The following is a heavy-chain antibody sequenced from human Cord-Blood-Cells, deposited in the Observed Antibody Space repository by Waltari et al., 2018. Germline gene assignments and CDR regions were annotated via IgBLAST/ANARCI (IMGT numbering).Heavy chain of an antibody. V-gene: IGHV1-8*03. D-gene: IGHD2-15*01. J-gene: IGHJ4*02. CDR3: ARGRNEKRYCSGGSCYSDY. CDR1: GYTFTSYD. Sequence: QVQLVQSGAEVKKPGASVKVSCKASGYTFTSYDINWVRQATGQGLEWMGWVNPNSGNTGYAQKFQGRVTITRNTSISTAYMELSSLRSEDTAVYYCARGRNEKRYCSGGSCYSDYWGQGTLVTVSS. CDR2: VNPNSGNT.